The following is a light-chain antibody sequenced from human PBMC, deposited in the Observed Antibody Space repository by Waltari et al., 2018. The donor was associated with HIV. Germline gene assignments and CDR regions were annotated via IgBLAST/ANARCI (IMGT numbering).Light chain of an antibody. CDR3: QQYNTWPPRT. V-gene: IGKV3-15*01. CDR1: QSVSSN. CDR2: GAS. Sequence: EIVMTQSPAPLSVSPGARATLSCRASQSVSSNLAWYQQKPGQAPRLLIYGASTRATGIPARFSGSGSGTEFTLTISSLQSEDFAVYYCQQYNTWPPRTFGQGTKLEIK. J-gene: IGKJ2*01.